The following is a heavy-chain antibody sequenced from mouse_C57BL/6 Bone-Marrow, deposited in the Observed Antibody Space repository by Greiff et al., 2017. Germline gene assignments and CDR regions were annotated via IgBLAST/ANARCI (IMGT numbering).Heavy chain of an antibody. D-gene: IGHD1-1*01. V-gene: IGHV5-4*03. CDR2: ISDGGSYT. J-gene: IGHJ3*01. CDR1: GFTFSSYA. CDR3: AFYGSRRVFAY. Sequence: EVMLVESGGGLVKPGGSLKLSCAASGFTFSSYAMSWVRQTPEKRLEWVATISDGGSYTYYPDNVKGRFTISRDNAKNNLYLQMSHLKSEDTAMYYCAFYGSRRVFAYWGQGTLVTVSA.